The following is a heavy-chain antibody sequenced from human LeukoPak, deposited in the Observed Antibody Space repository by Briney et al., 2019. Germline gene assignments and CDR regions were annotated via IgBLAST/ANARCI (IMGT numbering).Heavy chain of an antibody. V-gene: IGHV3-7*01. CDR1: GFTFSSYW. CDR2: INQDGREK. CDR3: AKGRDYGDY. Sequence: PGGSLTLSCEVSGFTFSSYWMTWVRKAPGKGLQWVANINQDGREKYYMDSMKGRLTISRDNTENSVFLQMTSLRPEDTAMYFCAKGRDYGDYWGQGTLVAVSS. J-gene: IGHJ4*02.